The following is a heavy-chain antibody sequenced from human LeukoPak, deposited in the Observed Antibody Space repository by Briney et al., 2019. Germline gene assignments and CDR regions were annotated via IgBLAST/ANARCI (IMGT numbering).Heavy chain of an antibody. CDR2: TILMFGSD. D-gene: IGHD6-25*01. CDR3: VRRQALRGRHRAFDP. V-gene: IGHV1-69*05. J-gene: IGHJ5*02. CDR1: GGTFSNYA. Sequence: ASVKVSCQASGGTFSNYAVSWGRHPPGQGLEWLGGTILMFGSDRYAQKFQGRVSITTDESSTTVYMELISLRSEDTAVYYCVRRQALRGRHRAFDPWGQGTLVTVTT.